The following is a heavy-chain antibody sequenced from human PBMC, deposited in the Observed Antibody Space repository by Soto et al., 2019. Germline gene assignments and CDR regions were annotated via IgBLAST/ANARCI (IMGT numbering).Heavy chain of an antibody. CDR1: GFTFSRNG. J-gene: IGHJ4*02. V-gene: IGHV3-33*01. CDR2: IWYDGSNK. Sequence: HPGVCRRLSCAACGFTFSRNGMHWLRQAPGKGLEWVAVIWYDGSNKYYADSVKGRFTISRDNSKNTLYLQMSSLRAEDTAVYYCARDFNPKLGSWYVLGFDYWGQGTLVTVSS. CDR3: ARDFNPKLGSWYVLGFDY. D-gene: IGHD6-13*01.